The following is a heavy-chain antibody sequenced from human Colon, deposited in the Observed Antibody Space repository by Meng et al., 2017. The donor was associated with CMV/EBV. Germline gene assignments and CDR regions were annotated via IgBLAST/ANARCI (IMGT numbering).Heavy chain of an antibody. D-gene: IGHD5-24*01. CDR2: ISSSGSTI. J-gene: IGHJ4*02. CDR3: ARAVEMATIVGYFDY. V-gene: IGHV3-48*03. Sequence: GESLKISCAASGFTFSSYEMNWVRQAPGKGLEWVSYISSSGSTIYYADSVKGRFTISRDNAKNSLYLQMNSLRAEDTAVYYCARAVEMATIVGYFDYWGQGTLVTVSS. CDR1: GFTFSSYE.